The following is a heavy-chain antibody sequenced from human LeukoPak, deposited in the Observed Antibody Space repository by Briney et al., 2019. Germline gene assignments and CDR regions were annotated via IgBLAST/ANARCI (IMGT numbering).Heavy chain of an antibody. CDR3: ATVAYSSGWYSDY. D-gene: IGHD6-19*01. J-gene: IGHJ4*02. CDR2: IKQDGSEK. CDR1: GFTFSSYW. V-gene: IGHV3-7*01. Sequence: PGGSLRLSCAASGFTFSSYWMSWVRQAPGKGLEWVANIKQDGSEKYYVDSVKGRFTISRDNAKNSLYLQMNSLRAEDTAVYYCATVAYSSGWYSDYWGQGTLVTVSS.